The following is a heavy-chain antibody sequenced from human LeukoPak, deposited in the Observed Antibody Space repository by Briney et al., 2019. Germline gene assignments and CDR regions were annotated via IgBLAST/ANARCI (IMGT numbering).Heavy chain of an antibody. D-gene: IGHD1-26*01. CDR3: ATSSGNYYY. CDR2: LYYGGST. V-gene: IGHV4-39*01. J-gene: IGHJ4*02. CDR1: GDSISSSSYY. Sequence: SETLSLTCTVSGDSISSSSYYWGWIRQPPGKGLEWLGSLYYGGSTYYNPSLKSRVTISVDTSKNQFSLKLSSVTAADTAVYCATSSGNYYYWGQGTLVTVSS.